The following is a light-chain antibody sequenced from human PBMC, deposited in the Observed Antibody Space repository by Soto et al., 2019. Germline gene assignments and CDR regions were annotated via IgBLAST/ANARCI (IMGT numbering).Light chain of an antibody. CDR3: QQYGTSPPWT. CDR1: QSVSSSY. J-gene: IGKJ1*01. V-gene: IGKV3-20*01. Sequence: EIVLTQSPGTLSLSPGERATLSCRASQSVSSSYLAWYQQKPGQAPRLLIYGASSRATGIPDRFSGSGSGTDFTLPISRLETEDFAVYYCQQYGTSPPWTFGQGTKVEIK. CDR2: GAS.